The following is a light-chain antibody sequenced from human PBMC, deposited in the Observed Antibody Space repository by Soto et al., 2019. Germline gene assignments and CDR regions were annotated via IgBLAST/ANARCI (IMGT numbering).Light chain of an antibody. J-gene: IGLJ2*01. Sequence: QSVRTQPPSVSGAPGQRVTISCTGSSSNIGAGFDVHWYQQLPGTAPKLLMFANTDRPSGVPDRFSGYKSGASASLAITGLQAEDEADYYCQSYDSSLSASVFGGGTKLTVL. CDR1: SSNIGAGFD. V-gene: IGLV1-40*01. CDR2: ANT. CDR3: QSYDSSLSASV.